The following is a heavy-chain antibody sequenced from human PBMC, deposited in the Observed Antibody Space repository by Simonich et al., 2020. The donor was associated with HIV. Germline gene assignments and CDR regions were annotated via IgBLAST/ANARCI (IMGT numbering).Heavy chain of an antibody. CDR3: ARLTAGGLGEYFQH. V-gene: IGHV4-34*01. Sequence: QVQLQQWGAGLLKPSETLSLTCAVYGGSFSGYYWGWVRQPPGQGLEWIGEINHSGTTNHNPYLKGRVTISVDTAKNQFSLKLSSVTAADTAVYYCARLTAGGLGEYFQHWGQGTLVTVSS. CDR2: INHSGTT. CDR1: GGSFSGYY. J-gene: IGHJ1*01. D-gene: IGHD6-13*01.